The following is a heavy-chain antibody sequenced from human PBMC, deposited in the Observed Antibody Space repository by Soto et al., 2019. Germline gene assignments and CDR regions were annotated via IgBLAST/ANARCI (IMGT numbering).Heavy chain of an antibody. CDR1: GFTFSGSA. Sequence: GGSLRLSCAASGFTFSGSAIHWVRQASGKGLEWVGRIRSKANSYATAYAASVKGRFTISRDDSKNTAYLQMNSLKTEDTAVYYCTRPHYDILTGYPRDYYYGMDVWGQGTTVTVSS. D-gene: IGHD3-9*01. CDR2: IRSKANSYAT. J-gene: IGHJ6*02. V-gene: IGHV3-73*01. CDR3: TRPHYDILTGYPRDYYYGMDV.